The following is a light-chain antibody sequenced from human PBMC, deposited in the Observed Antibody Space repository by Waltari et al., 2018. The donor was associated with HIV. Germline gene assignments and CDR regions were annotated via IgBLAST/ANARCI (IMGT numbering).Light chain of an antibody. J-gene: IGLJ3*02. CDR1: SSDVGSYNL. Sequence: QSALTQPASVSGSPGQSITISCTGTSSDVGSYNLVSWYQQHPGKAPKLMIYEVSKPPSVVSNRFAGSKSGNTASLTIAGLQAEDEADYYCCSYAGSSTLVFGGGTKLTVL. V-gene: IGLV2-23*02. CDR2: EVS. CDR3: CSYAGSSTLV.